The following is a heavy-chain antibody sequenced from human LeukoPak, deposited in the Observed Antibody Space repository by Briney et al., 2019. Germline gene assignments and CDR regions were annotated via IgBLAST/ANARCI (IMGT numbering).Heavy chain of an antibody. CDR1: GYSISSGYY. J-gene: IGHJ4*02. CDR2: IYHSGST. V-gene: IGHV4-38-2*02. CDR3: ARWGRRRRSGGSWSYFDY. D-gene: IGHD2-15*01. Sequence: SESLSLTCTVSGYSISSGYYWGCIRQPKGKGLEWIGSIYHSGSTYYNPSLKSRVTISVDTSKNQFSLKLSSVTAADTAVYYCARWGRRRRSGGSWSYFDYGGQGTLVTVSS.